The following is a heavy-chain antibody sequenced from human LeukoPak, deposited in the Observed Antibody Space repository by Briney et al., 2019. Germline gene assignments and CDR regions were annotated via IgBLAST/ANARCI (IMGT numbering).Heavy chain of an antibody. CDR3: ARDGPYYYDSSGYYYDY. J-gene: IGHJ4*02. CDR2: IYTSGSP. D-gene: IGHD3-22*01. Sequence: SETLSLTCTVSGGPISSYYWSWIRQPAGKGLEWIGRIYTSGSPNYNPSLKSRVTMSVDTSKNQCSLKLSSVTAADTAVYYCARDGPYYYDSSGYYYDYWGQGTLVTVSS. V-gene: IGHV4-4*07. CDR1: GGPISSYY.